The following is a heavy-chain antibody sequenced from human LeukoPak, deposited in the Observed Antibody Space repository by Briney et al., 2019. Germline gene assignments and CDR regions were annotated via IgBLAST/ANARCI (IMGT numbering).Heavy chain of an antibody. CDR2: IIPILGIA. D-gene: IGHD5-12*01. CDR3: ARDLFSGYDSPFDY. CDR1: GGTFSSYA. Sequence: SVKDSCKASGGTFSSYAISWVRQAPGQGLEWMGRIIPILGIANYAQKFQDRITITRDTSTSTVYMELSSLTSEDTAIYFCARDLFSGYDSPFDYWGQGTLVTVSS. V-gene: IGHV1-69*04. J-gene: IGHJ4*02.